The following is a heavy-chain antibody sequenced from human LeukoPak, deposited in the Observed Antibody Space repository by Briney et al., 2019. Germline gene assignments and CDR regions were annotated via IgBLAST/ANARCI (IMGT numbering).Heavy chain of an antibody. D-gene: IGHD6-25*01. CDR3: ARHTQRSPALIDY. CDR2: IYYSGST. J-gene: IGHJ4*02. V-gene: IGHV4-59*08. Sequence: PSETLSLTCTVSGGSISSYLWSWIRPPPGKGLGWIGYIYYSGSTNYNPSLKSRVTISVDTSKNQFSLKLSSVTAADTAVYYCARHTQRSPALIDYWGQGTLVTVSS. CDR1: GGSISSYL.